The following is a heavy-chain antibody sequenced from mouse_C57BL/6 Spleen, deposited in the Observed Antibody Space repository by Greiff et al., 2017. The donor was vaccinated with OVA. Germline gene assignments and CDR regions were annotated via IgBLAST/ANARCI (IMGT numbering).Heavy chain of an antibody. Sequence: VQLQQPGAELVKPGASVKMSCKASGYTFTSYWITWVKQRPGQGLEWIGDIYPGSGSTNYNEKFKSKATLTVDTSSSTAYMQLSSLTSEDSAVYYCARDYYGSSYVRHFDYWGQGTTLTVSS. J-gene: IGHJ2*01. CDR1: GYTFTSYW. CDR3: ARDYYGSSYVRHFDY. CDR2: IYPGSGST. V-gene: IGHV1-55*01. D-gene: IGHD1-1*01.